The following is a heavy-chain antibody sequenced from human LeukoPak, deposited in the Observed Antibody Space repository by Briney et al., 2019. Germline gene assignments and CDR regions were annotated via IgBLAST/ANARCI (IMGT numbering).Heavy chain of an antibody. D-gene: IGHD2-2*01. J-gene: IGHJ6*02. CDR1: GFTFSSYS. V-gene: IGHV3-21*01. Sequence: GGSLRLSCAASGFTFSSYSMNWVRQAPGKGLEWVSSISSSSSYIYYADSVKGRFTISRDNAKNSLYLQMNSLRAEDTAVYYCARGFSVVVPAATPARASDGMDVWGQGTTVTVSS. CDR3: ARGFSVVVPAATPARASDGMDV. CDR2: ISSSSSYI.